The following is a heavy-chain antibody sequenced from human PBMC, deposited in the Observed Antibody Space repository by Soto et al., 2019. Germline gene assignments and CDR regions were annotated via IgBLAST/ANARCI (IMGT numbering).Heavy chain of an antibody. CDR3: ARDHSSGWYDWFDP. CDR2: INAGNGNT. J-gene: IGHJ5*02. CDR1: GYTFTSYA. Sequence: ASVKVSCKASGYTFTSYAMHWVRQAPGQRLEWMGWINAGNGNTKYSQKFQGRVTITRDTSASTAHMELSSLRSEDTAVYYCARDHSSGWYDWFDPWGQGTLVTVSS. V-gene: IGHV1-3*01. D-gene: IGHD6-19*01.